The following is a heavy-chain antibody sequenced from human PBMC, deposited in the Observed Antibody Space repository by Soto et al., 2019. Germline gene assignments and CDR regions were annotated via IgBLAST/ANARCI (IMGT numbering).Heavy chain of an antibody. V-gene: IGHV3-23*01. CDR3: AKEGPRSHDGFDI. J-gene: IGHJ3*02. CDR2: ISGSGGST. CDR1: AFTSGSFS. Sequence: GRSQSHPSRSAAFTSGSFSMSLVRPPPGKGLEWVSAISGSGGSTYYADSVKGRFTISRDNSKNTLYLQMNSLRAEDTAVYSCAKEGPRSHDGFDIWGQGTM. D-gene: IGHD1-26*01.